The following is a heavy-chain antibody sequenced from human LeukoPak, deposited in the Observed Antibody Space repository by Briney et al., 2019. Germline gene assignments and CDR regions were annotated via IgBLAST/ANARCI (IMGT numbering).Heavy chain of an antibody. D-gene: IGHD3-10*01. Sequence: PSETLSLTCTVSGGSISSYYWSWIRQPPGKGLEWIGYIYYSGSTNYNPSLKSRVTISVDTSKNQFSLKLSSVTAADTAVYYCARRDWYYGSGSRWFDPWGQGSLVTVSS. CDR1: GGSISSYY. CDR3: ARRDWYYGSGSRWFDP. J-gene: IGHJ5*02. CDR2: IYYSGST. V-gene: IGHV4-59*12.